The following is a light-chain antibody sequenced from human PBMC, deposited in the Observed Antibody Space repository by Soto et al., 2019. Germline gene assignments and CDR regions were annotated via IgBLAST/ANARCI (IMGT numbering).Light chain of an antibody. J-gene: IGKJ4*01. Sequence: DIPMTQSPSSLSASVGDRVTITCRARQTINTYLNWYQQTPGTAPKLLIYDASSLQSGVPSRFRGSGSGTDFTLTITRLQPEDFATYYCQQSYTTPLTFGGGTKVEVK. V-gene: IGKV1-39*01. CDR2: DAS. CDR1: QTINTY. CDR3: QQSYTTPLT.